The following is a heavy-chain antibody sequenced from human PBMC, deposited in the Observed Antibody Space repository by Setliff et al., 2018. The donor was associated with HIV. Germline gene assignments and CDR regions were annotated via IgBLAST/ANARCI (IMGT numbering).Heavy chain of an antibody. J-gene: IGHJ4*02. Sequence: ASVKVSCKASATFTNVDIHWLRRATGQGLEWMGWMNPNSGVSGYGQKFQGRVTMTRDTSASTAYMELSSLRSEDTAVYYCAREHDTLTGYSFDYWGQGTLVTVSS. CDR2: MNPNSGVS. V-gene: IGHV1-8*01. CDR1: ATFTNVD. D-gene: IGHD3-9*01. CDR3: AREHDTLTGYSFDY.